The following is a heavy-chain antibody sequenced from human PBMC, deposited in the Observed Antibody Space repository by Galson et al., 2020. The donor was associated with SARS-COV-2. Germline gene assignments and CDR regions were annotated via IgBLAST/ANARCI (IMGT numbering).Heavy chain of an antibody. CDR3: AKSGWFAYWYFDL. D-gene: IGHD6-19*01. J-gene: IGHJ2*01. CDR1: GDSISRSSYY. Sequence: SETLSLTCNVSGDSISRSSYYWGWIRQPPGKGLEWIGSMYYNGNTYYNPSPKSRVTISGDTSKNQFSLRVSSVTAADTAIYYCAKSGWFAYWYFDLWGRGTLVTVSS. CDR2: MYYNGNT. V-gene: IGHV4-39*01.